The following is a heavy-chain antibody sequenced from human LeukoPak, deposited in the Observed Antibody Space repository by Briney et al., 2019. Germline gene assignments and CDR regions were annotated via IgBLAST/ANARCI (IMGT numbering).Heavy chain of an antibody. Sequence: SETLSLTCTVSGGSISSGNYYWSWIRQPAGKGLEWIGYIYYSGSTNYHPSLKSRVTISVGTSKTQFSLKLTSVTAADTAVYYCATRRAHNGFDSWGQGTLVTVSS. D-gene: IGHD1-1*01. V-gene: IGHV4-61*10. CDR2: IYYSGST. CDR1: GGSISSGNYY. J-gene: IGHJ4*02. CDR3: ATRRAHNGFDS.